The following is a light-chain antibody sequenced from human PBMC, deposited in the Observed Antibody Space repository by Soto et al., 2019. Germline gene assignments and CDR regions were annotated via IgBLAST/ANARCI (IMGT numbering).Light chain of an antibody. CDR1: QTIDIY. J-gene: IGKJ5*01. Sequence: EIQMTQSPSTLSASVGDRATITCRASQTIDIYLNWFQQKPGMAPKLLIYAASKLQSGVPSRFRGSGSGTDFTLTIDTLQPDDFASYYCQQTRSGITFGQGTRLEIK. CDR2: AAS. CDR3: QQTRSGIT. V-gene: IGKV1-39*01.